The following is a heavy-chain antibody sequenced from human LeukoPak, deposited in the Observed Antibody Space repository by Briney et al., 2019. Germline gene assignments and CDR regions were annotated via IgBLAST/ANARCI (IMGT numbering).Heavy chain of an antibody. CDR1: GYTFTSYY. Sequence: ASVKVSCKASGYTFTSYYMHWVRQAPGQGLEWMGWISAYNGNTNYAQKLQGRATMTTDTSTSTAYMELRSLRSDDTAVYYCARRDYSNYASGDYWGQGTLVTVSS. D-gene: IGHD4-11*01. CDR3: ARRDYSNYASGDY. J-gene: IGHJ4*02. V-gene: IGHV1-18*04. CDR2: ISAYNGNT.